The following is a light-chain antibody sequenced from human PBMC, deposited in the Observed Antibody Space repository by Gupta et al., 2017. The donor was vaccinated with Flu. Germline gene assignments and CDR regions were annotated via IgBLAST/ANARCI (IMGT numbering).Light chain of an antibody. V-gene: IGKV1-27*01. J-gene: IGKJ4*01. CDR1: QGISNY. CDR2: AAS. Sequence: DIQMTQSPSSLSASVGDRVTITCRASQGISNYLAWYQQKPGKVPKLLIYAASTLQSGVPSRCSGSGDGTDFTLTISSRHPEDVAPYYCQKENSSHSALTFGGGTKVEIK. CDR3: QKENSSHSALT.